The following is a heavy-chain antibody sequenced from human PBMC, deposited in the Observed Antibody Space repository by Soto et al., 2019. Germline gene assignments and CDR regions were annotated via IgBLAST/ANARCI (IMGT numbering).Heavy chain of an antibody. CDR2: ISWDGGST. V-gene: IGHV3-43*01. Sequence: PGGSLRLSCAASGFTFDDYTMHWVRQAPGKGLEWVSLISWDGGSTYYADSVKGRFTISRDNSKNPLYLQMNSLRTEDTALYYCAKGPDYGGNSYYYGMDVWGQGTTVTVSS. CDR1: GFTFDDYT. CDR3: AKGPDYGGNSYYYGMDV. J-gene: IGHJ6*02. D-gene: IGHD4-17*01.